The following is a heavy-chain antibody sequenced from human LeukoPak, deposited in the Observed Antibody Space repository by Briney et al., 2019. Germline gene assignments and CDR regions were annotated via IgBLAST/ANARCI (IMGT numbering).Heavy chain of an antibody. CDR2: IRSKAYGGTT. D-gene: IGHD3-22*01. V-gene: IGHV3-49*04. J-gene: IGHJ4*02. CDR3: TRDSDSGGYYSHFDY. Sequence: GRSLRLSCTASGFTFGDYAMSWVRQAPGKGLEWVGFIRSKAYGGTTEYAASVKGRFTISRDDSKSIAYLQMNSLKTEDTAVYYCTRDSDSGGYYSHFDYWAREPWSPSPQ. CDR1: GFTFGDYA.